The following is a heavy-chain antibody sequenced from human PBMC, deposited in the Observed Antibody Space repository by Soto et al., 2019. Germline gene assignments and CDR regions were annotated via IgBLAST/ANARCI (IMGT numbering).Heavy chain of an antibody. CDR1: GFTSTSYW. V-gene: IGHV3-7*01. D-gene: IGHD1-20*01. CDR3: ARDRAVTGMALAY. CDR2: IKQDGSEK. Sequence: GGSLRLSCAASGFTSTSYWMSWVRQATGKGLEWVANIKQDGSEKYYADSVKGRFTISRDNAKNSLYLQMNSLRAEDTAVYYCARDRAVTGMALAYRGQGTLVTVCS. J-gene: IGHJ4*02.